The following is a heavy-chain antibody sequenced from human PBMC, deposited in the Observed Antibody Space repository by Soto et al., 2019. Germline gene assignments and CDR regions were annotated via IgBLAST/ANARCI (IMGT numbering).Heavy chain of an antibody. V-gene: IGHV3-11*06. CDR3: ARDRGDRSGWIYGYYYGMDV. CDR1: GFTFSDYY. D-gene: IGHD6-19*01. J-gene: IGHJ6*02. CDR2: ISSSSSYT. Sequence: GGSLRLSCAASGFTFSDYYMSWIRQAPGKGLEWVSYISSSSSYTNYADSVKGRFTISRDNAKNSLYLQMNSLRAEDTAVYYCARDRGDRSGWIYGYYYGMDVWGQGTTVTVYS.